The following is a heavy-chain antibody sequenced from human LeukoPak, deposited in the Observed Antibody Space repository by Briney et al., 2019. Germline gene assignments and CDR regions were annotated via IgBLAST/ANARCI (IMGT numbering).Heavy chain of an antibody. CDR1: GFTFSSYE. CDR2: ISSSGSTI. CDR3: ARDLAPSYYGMAV. Sequence: GGSLRLSCADSGFTFSSYELNWVRQAPGKGLEWVSYISSSGSTIYYADSVKGRFTISRDNAKNSLYLQMNSLRAEDTAVYYCARDLAPSYYGMAVWGQGTTVTVSS. J-gene: IGHJ6*02. D-gene: IGHD2-15*01. V-gene: IGHV3-48*03.